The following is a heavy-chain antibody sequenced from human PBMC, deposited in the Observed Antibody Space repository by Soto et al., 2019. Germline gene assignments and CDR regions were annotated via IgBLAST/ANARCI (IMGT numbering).Heavy chain of an antibody. V-gene: IGHV4-38-2*01. CDR2: IYHSGST. CDR1: GYSISSGYY. D-gene: IGHD3-10*01. CDR3: ARNGLRANEGYGMDV. Sequence: TLSLTCAVSGYSISSGYYWGWIRQPPGKGLEWIGSIYHSGSTYYNPSLKSRVTISVDTSKNQFSLKLSSVTAADTAVYYCARNGLRANEGYGMDVWGQGTTVTAP. J-gene: IGHJ6*02.